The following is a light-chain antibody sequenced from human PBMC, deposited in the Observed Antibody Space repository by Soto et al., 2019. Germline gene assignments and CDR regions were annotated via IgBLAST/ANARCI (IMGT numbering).Light chain of an antibody. V-gene: IGKV1-5*01. CDR1: QSISSS. CDR2: DAS. Sequence: IQMTQSPSTVSASVGDRVTITCRASQSISSSLAWYQQKPGKAPKVLIYDASSLDSGVPSRFSGSGYGTEFTLTVSSLQPGDFATYSCQQYESYPYSFDQGTKLEIK. J-gene: IGKJ2*01. CDR3: QQYESYPYS.